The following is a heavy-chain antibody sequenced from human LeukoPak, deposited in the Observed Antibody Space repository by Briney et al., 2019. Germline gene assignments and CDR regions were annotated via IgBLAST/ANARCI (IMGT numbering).Heavy chain of an antibody. Sequence: PSETLSLACTVSGGSISSGGYYWGWIRQHPRKGLEWIGHISYSGSSYYNPSLTSRLIISADTSKNQFSLRLSSVTAADTAIYYCARLRSYGGNRGIDYWGQGTLVAVSS. D-gene: IGHD4-23*01. CDR1: GGSISSGGYY. V-gene: IGHV4-31*03. J-gene: IGHJ4*02. CDR2: ISYSGSS. CDR3: ARLRSYGGNRGIDY.